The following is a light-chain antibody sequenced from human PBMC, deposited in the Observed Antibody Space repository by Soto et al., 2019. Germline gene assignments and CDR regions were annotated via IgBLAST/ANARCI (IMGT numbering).Light chain of an antibody. CDR1: NSDVGGYNY. J-gene: IGLJ3*02. Sequence: QSVLTQPASVSGSPGQSITISCTGTNSDVGGYNYVSWYQQHPGKAPKFMIYEVSNRPSGVSNRFSGSKSGNTASLTISGLQAEDEADYYCSSYTRRSTWVFGGGTKLPVL. CDR2: EVS. CDR3: SSYTRRSTWV. V-gene: IGLV2-14*01.